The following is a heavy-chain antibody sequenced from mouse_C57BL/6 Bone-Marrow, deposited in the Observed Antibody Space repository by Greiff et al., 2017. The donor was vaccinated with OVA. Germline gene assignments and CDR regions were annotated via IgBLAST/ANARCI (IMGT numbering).Heavy chain of an antibody. CDR2: ISYDGSN. CDR1: GYSITSGYY. CDR3: AREDYYDPFDY. V-gene: IGHV3-6*01. Sequence: DVKLQESGPGLVKPSQSLSLTCSVTGYSITSGYYWNWIRQFPGNKLEWMGYISYDGSNNYNPSLKNRISITRDTSKNQFFLKLNSVTTEDTATYYCAREDYYDPFDYWGQGTTLTVSS. D-gene: IGHD2-4*01. J-gene: IGHJ2*01.